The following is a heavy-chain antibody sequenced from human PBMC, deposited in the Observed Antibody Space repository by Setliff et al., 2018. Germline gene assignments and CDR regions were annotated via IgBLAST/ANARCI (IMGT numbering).Heavy chain of an antibody. Sequence: GGSLRLSCAASGFTFSDSYMSWIRQAPGKGLEWISYISPSSDRVYYSKSVEGRFSVSRDNATKSLYLQMNSLRVDDTAVYYCARDLRVAVAGFDLWGQGSLVTVSS. V-gene: IGHV3-11*01. CDR3: ARDLRVAVAGFDL. CDR2: ISPSSDRV. CDR1: GFTFSDSY. J-gene: IGHJ4*02. D-gene: IGHD6-19*01.